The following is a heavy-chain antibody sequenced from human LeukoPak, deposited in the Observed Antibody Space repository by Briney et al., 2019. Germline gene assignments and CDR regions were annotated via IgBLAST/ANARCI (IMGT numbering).Heavy chain of an antibody. CDR3: ARSPHILTGENFDY. Sequence: VASVRVSCKASGYTFTGYYMHWVRQAAGQGLEWMGWINPNSGGTNYAQKFQGRVTMTRDTSISTAYMKLSRLRSDDTAVFYCARSPHILTGENFDYWGQGTLVTVSS. J-gene: IGHJ4*02. CDR1: GYTFTGYY. V-gene: IGHV1-2*02. D-gene: IGHD3-9*01. CDR2: INPNSGGT.